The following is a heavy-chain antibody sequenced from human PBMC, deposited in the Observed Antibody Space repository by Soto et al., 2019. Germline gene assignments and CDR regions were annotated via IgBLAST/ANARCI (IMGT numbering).Heavy chain of an antibody. Sequence: LGESLKISCQGSGNSFTRSWIGWVRQMPGKGLECMGIIYPGDSDTRYSPSFQGQVTISADKSMSTAYLQWSSLKASDTAIYYCARREFGGDAFDIWGQGTMVTVSS. D-gene: IGHD2-15*01. CDR2: IYPGDSDT. CDR1: GNSFTRSW. V-gene: IGHV5-51*01. J-gene: IGHJ3*02. CDR3: ARREFGGDAFDI.